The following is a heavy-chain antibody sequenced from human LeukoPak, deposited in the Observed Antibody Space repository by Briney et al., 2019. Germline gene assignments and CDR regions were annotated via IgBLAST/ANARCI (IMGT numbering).Heavy chain of an antibody. CDR3: ARDRGVVGY. Sequence: SETLSLTCAVYGGSFSGYYWSWIRQPPGKGLEWIGEINHSGSTNYNPSLKSRVTISVDTSKNQFSLKLSSVTAADTAVYYCARDRGVVGYRGQGTLVTVSS. D-gene: IGHD1-26*01. J-gene: IGHJ4*02. V-gene: IGHV4-34*01. CDR2: INHSGST. CDR1: GGSFSGYY.